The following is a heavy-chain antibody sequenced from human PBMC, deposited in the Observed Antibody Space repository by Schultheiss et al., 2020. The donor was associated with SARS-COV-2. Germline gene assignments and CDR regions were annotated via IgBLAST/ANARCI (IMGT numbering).Heavy chain of an antibody. CDR1: GGSISSYY. V-gene: IGHV4-59*06. D-gene: IGHD3-3*01. CDR2: IYYSGST. CDR3: ARTSRDTIFGVVTQFDP. J-gene: IGHJ5*02. Sequence: SETLSLTCTVSGGSISSYYWSWIRQPPGKGLEWIGYIYYSGSTYYNPSLKSRLTISVDTSKNQFSLRLSSVTAADTAVYYCARTSRDTIFGVVTQFDPWGQGTLVTVSS.